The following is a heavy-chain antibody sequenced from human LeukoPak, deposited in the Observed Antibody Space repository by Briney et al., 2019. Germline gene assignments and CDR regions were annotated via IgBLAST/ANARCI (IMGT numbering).Heavy chain of an antibody. V-gene: IGHV3-30*03. Sequence: PGRSLRLSCAASGFTFSSYGMHWVRQAPGKGLEWVAVISYDGSNKYYADSVKGRFTISRDNSKNTLYLQMNSLRAEDTAVYYCARAPDWWPIMGSVHSEHLDYWGQGTLVTVSS. CDR2: ISYDGSNK. J-gene: IGHJ4*02. CDR1: GFTFSSYG. CDR3: ARAPDWWPIMGSVHSEHLDY. D-gene: IGHD2-15*01.